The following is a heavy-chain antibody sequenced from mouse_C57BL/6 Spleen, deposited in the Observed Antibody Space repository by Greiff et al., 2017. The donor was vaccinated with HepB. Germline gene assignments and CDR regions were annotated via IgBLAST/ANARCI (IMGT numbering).Heavy chain of an antibody. V-gene: IGHV1-19*01. CDR1: GYTFTDYY. CDR2: INPYNGGT. J-gene: IGHJ4*01. CDR3: ARRGYYGIFDAMDY. Sequence: EVQLQQSGPVLVKPGASVKMSCKASGYTFTDYYMNWVKQSHGKSLEWIGVINPYNGGTSYNQKFKGKATLTVDKSSSTAYMELNSLTSEDSAVYYGARRGYYGIFDAMDYWGQGTSVTVSS. D-gene: IGHD1-1*01.